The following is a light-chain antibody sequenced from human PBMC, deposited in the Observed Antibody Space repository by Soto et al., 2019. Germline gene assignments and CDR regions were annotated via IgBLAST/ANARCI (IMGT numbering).Light chain of an antibody. J-gene: IGLJ2*01. CDR3: SSYTSSSTLVV. CDR1: SSDVGGYNY. Sequence: QSALTQPASVSGSPGQSITISCTGTSSDVGGYNYVSWYRQHPGKAPKLMIYDVSNRPSGVSNRFSGSKSGNMASLTISGLQAEDEADYYCSSYTSSSTLVVFGGGTKLTVL. V-gene: IGLV2-14*03. CDR2: DVS.